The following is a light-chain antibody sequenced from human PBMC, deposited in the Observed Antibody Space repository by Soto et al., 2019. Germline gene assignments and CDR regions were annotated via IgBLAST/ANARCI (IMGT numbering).Light chain of an antibody. CDR3: SSFAGINNLL. CDR2: EVS. Sequence: QSALTQPPSASGPPGQSVTISCTGTSSDVGAYDYVSWYQQHPGKAPKLMIYEVSQRPSGVPDRFSGSKSGNTASLTISGLQAEDEGDYYCSSFAGINNLLFGGGTKVTVL. CDR1: SSDVGAYDY. J-gene: IGLJ2*01. V-gene: IGLV2-8*01.